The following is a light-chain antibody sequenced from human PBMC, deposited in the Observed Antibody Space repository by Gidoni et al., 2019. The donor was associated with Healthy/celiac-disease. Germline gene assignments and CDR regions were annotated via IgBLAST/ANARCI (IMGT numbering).Light chain of an antibody. Sequence: EIVMTQSPATLSVSPGERATLSCRASQSVSSNLAWYQQKHGQAPRLLLYGASTRATGIPARFSSSGSGTEFTLTISSLQYEDFAVYYCQQYNNWTSYTFGQGTKLEIK. CDR2: GAS. CDR3: QQYNNWTSYT. J-gene: IGKJ2*01. V-gene: IGKV3-15*01. CDR1: QSVSSN.